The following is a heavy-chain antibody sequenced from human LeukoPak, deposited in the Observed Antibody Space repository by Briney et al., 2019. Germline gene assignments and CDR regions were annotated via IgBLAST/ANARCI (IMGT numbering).Heavy chain of an antibody. CDR3: ARGIPGYFNTSGYYYDY. CDR1: GGPISSYY. Sequence: SETLSLTCTVSGGPISSYYWSWIRQPPGKGLEWIGFIFYSGTTNYNPSLKSRVTISVDTSKNQFSLRLSSVTAADTAVYYCARGIPGYFNTSGYYYDYWGQGTLVTVSS. V-gene: IGHV4-59*12. CDR2: IFYSGTT. J-gene: IGHJ4*02. D-gene: IGHD3-22*01.